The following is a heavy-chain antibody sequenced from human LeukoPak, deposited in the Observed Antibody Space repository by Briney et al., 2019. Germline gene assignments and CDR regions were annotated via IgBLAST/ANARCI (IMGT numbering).Heavy chain of an antibody. Sequence: SETLSLTCAVYGGSFSGCYWSWIRQPPGKGLERSGEINHSGSTNYNPSLKSRVTISVDKSKNQFSLKLSSVTAADTAVYYCARRTTVTIPFGYWGQGTLVTVFS. J-gene: IGHJ4*02. CDR1: GGSFSGCY. CDR2: INHSGST. D-gene: IGHD4-11*01. V-gene: IGHV4-34*01. CDR3: ARRTTVTIPFGY.